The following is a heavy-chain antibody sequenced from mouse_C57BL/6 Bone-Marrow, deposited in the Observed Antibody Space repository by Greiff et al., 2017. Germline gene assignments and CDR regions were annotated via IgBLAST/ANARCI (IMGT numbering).Heavy chain of an antibody. V-gene: IGHV1-72*01. Sequence: QVQLKQSGAELVKPGASVKLSCKASGYTFTSYWMHWVKQRPGRGLEWIGRIDPNSGGTKYNEKFKSKATLTVDKPSSTAYMQLSSLTSEDAAVYYCSREGNDYDDGSWCAYWGQGTLVTVSA. CDR1: GYTFTSYW. CDR2: IDPNSGGT. D-gene: IGHD2-4*01. CDR3: SREGNDYDDGSWCAY. J-gene: IGHJ3*01.